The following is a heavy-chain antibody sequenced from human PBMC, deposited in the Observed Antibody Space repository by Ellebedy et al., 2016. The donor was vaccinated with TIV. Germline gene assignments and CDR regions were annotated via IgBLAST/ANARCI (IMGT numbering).Heavy chain of an antibody. CDR1: GFTFSSYA. V-gene: IGHV3-23*01. CDR2: FGGRSTTT. J-gene: IGHJ3*02. Sequence: GGSLRLXXEASGFTFSSYAMSWLRQAPGKGLEWVSVFGGRSTTTYYADSVKGRFTISRDNSKNTLFLQMNSLRADDTARYYCAKISPTHRGAFDIWGQGTMVTVSS. CDR3: AKISPTHRGAFDI. D-gene: IGHD3-3*02.